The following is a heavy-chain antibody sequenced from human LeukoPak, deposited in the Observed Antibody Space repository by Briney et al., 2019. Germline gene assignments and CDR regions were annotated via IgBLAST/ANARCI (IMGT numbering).Heavy chain of an antibody. D-gene: IGHD1-1*01. V-gene: IGHV3-33*01. CDR2: ARFDGSIK. J-gene: IGHJ4*02. Sequence: GGSLRLSCAVSGFIFSDYGFHWVRQAPGKGLEWVAVARFDGSIKQYADSVKGRFTISRDDSKNTLYLQMNSLKSEDTAVYYCARWGGTRQYYFDYWGRGTLVTVSS. CDR3: ARWGGTRQYYFDY. CDR1: GFIFSDYG.